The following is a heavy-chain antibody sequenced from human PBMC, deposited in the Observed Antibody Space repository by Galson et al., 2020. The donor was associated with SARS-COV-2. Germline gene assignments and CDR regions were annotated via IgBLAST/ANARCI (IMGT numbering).Heavy chain of an antibody. J-gene: IGHJ6*02. CDR2: INHSGST. CDR3: ARGGLYDYGSGSFPIYYYGMDV. D-gene: IGHD3-10*01. Sequence: SQASETLSLTCAVYGGSFSGYYWSWIRQPPGKGLEWIGEINHSGSTNYNPSLKSRVTISVDTSKNQFSLKLSSVTAADTAVYYCARGGLYDYGSGSFPIYYYGMDVWGQGTTVTVSS. CDR1: GGSFSGYY. V-gene: IGHV4-34*01.